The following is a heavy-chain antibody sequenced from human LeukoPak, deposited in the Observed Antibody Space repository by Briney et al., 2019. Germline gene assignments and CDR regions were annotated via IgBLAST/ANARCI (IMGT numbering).Heavy chain of an antibody. CDR3: ARHNSSSWSPLFDY. CDR2: IYYSGST. D-gene: IGHD6-13*01. V-gene: IGHV4-39*07. J-gene: IGHJ4*02. CDR1: GGSISSSRYY. Sequence: PSETLSLTCTVSGGSISSSRYYWGWIRQPPGKGLEWVGSIYYSGSTDYNPSLKSRLTISVDTSKNQFSLKLSSVTAADSAVYYCARHNSSSWSPLFDYWGQGTLVTVSS.